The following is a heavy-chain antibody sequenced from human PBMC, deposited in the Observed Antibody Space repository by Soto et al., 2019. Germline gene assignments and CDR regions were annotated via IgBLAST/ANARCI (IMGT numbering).Heavy chain of an antibody. CDR2: IYYSGST. J-gene: IGHJ4*02. Sequence: PSETLSLTCTVSGGSISSSSYYWGWIRQPPGKGLEWIGSIYYSGSTYYNPSLKSRATISVDTSKNQFSLKLSSVTAADTAVYYCARHPLHYCSGGSCYGGFNYWGQGTLVTVSS. V-gene: IGHV4-39*01. D-gene: IGHD2-15*01. CDR1: GGSISSSSYY. CDR3: ARHPLHYCSGGSCYGGFNY.